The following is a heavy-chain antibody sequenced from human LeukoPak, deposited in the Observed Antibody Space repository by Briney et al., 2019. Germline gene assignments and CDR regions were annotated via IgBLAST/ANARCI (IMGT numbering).Heavy chain of an antibody. CDR3: GRDLKCGEECGDI. D-gene: IGHD3-10*01. CDR1: GFTFSSYG. Sequence: GRSLRLSCAASGFTFSSYGMHWVRQAPGKGLEWVAVIWYDGSNKYYADSVKGRFTISRDNSKNTLYLQMNSLRAEDTAVYYCGRDLKCGEECGDIWGQGTMVTVSS. CDR2: IWYDGSNK. V-gene: IGHV3-33*01. J-gene: IGHJ3*02.